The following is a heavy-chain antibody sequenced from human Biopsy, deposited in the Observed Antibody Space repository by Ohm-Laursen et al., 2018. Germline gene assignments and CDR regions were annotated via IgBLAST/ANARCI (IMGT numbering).Heavy chain of an antibody. CDR2: LNPVSGNS. CDR3: GRAVRNQLLTDP. Sequence: GASVKVSCKASGYTFTSYDITWVRQDSGQGPEWIGWLNPVSGNSNFGQKFRGRVTVTSDTSISTAYMELSGLTSDDTATYYCGRAVRNQLLTDPWGQGTLVTVTS. CDR1: GYTFTSYD. J-gene: IGHJ5*02. D-gene: IGHD1-7*01. V-gene: IGHV1-8*01.